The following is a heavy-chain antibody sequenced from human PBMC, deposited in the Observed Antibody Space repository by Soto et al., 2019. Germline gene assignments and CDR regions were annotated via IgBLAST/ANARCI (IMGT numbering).Heavy chain of an antibody. V-gene: IGHV3-11*01. D-gene: IGHD3-9*01. Sequence: QVRLVESGGGLVKPGGSLRLSCAASGFTFSDYYMTWIRQAPGKGLEWVSYISSSATTIYYADSVKGRFTISRDNAKNSLYLQMNSLRAEDTAVYYCASPDILTGFALVWGQGTLVTVSS. CDR1: GFTFSDYY. J-gene: IGHJ4*02. CDR3: ASPDILTGFALV. CDR2: ISSSATTI.